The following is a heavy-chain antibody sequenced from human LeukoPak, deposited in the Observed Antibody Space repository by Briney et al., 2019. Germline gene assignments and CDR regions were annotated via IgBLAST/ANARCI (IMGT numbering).Heavy chain of an antibody. Sequence: GGSLRLSCAASGFTFSNYWMSWVRQAPGKGLEWVANIKEDGSEKYYVDSVKGRFTISRDNAKNSLYLQMNSLRAEDTAVYYCARSPPDRAPGLFDYWGQGTLVTVSS. CDR3: ARSPPDRAPGLFDY. D-gene: IGHD1-14*01. V-gene: IGHV3-7*01. J-gene: IGHJ4*02. CDR2: IKEDGSEK. CDR1: GFTFSNYW.